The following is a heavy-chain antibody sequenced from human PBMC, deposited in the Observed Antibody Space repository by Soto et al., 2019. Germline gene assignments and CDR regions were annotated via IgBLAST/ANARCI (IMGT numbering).Heavy chain of an antibody. D-gene: IGHD2-2*01. CDR3: ARGVCSYTSCLLPDWFDP. CDR1: GFTFSNYG. CDR2: ISGRVSST. J-gene: IGHJ5*02. V-gene: IGHV3-23*01. Sequence: PGGSLRLSCAASGFTFSNYGMSWVRQAPGKGLEWVSVISGRVSSTYYADSVKGRFTISTDNSKNTLYLQMNSLRAEDTAVYYCARGVCSYTSCLLPDWFDPWGQGTLVTVSS.